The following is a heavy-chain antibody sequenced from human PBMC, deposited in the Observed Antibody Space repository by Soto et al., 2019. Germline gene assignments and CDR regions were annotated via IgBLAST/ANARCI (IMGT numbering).Heavy chain of an antibody. Sequence: SVKASCKASGGTFSSYAISWGRQAPGQGLEWMGGIIPIFGTANYAQKFQGRVTITADESTRTAYMELSSLRPEDTAVYYCARDLITMVLMDVWGQGTTVTVSS. CDR1: GGTFSSYA. D-gene: IGHD3-10*01. CDR2: IIPIFGTA. CDR3: ARDLITMVLMDV. V-gene: IGHV1-69*13. J-gene: IGHJ6*02.